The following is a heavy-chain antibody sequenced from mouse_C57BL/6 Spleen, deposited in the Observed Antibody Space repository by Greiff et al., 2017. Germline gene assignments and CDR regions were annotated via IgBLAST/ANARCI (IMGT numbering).Heavy chain of an antibody. Sequence: QVQLQQPGAELVKPGASVKMSCKASGYTFTSYWITWVKQRPGQGLEWIGDIYPGSGSTNYNEKFKSKATLTVDTSSSTAYMQLSSLTSEDSAVYYCARGRVITTVVAGDFDYWGQGTTLTVSS. CDR1: GYTFTSYW. D-gene: IGHD1-1*01. CDR2: IYPGSGST. V-gene: IGHV1-55*01. CDR3: ARGRVITTVVAGDFDY. J-gene: IGHJ2*01.